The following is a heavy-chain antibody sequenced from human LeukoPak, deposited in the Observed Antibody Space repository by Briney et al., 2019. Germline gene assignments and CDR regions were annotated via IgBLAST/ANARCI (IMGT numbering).Heavy chain of an antibody. J-gene: IGHJ4*02. CDR1: GFTVRSNY. CDR2: IYSGGST. CDR3: AKDRATVTTTSFDF. V-gene: IGHV3-53*01. D-gene: IGHD4-11*01. Sequence: GGSLRLSCAASGFTVRSNYMSWVRQAPGKGLEWVSVIYSGGSTYYADSVKGRFTIPRDNSKNTLFLQMNGLRAEDTAVYYCAKDRATVTTTSFDFWGQGTLVTVSS.